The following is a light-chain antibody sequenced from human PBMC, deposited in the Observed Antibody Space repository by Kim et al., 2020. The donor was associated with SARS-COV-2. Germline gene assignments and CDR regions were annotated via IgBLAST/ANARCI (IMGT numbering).Light chain of an antibody. Sequence: EIVLTQSPGTLSLSPGERATLSCRASQSVSSSYLAWYQQKPGQAPRLLIYGASSRATGIPDRFSGSGSGTDFTLTISRLEPEDFAVYYCQQYGSSPPITYTFGQGTKLEI. V-gene: IGKV3-20*01. CDR1: QSVSSSY. CDR2: GAS. CDR3: QQYGSSPPITYT. J-gene: IGKJ2*01.